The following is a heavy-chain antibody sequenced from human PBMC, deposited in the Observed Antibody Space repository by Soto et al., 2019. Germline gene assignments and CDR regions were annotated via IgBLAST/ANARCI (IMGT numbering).Heavy chain of an antibody. J-gene: IGHJ4*02. D-gene: IGHD3-22*01. CDR3: ARASSGYYPFDY. CDR2: IYYSGST. Sequence: SETLSLTCTVSGGSISSYYWSWIRQPPGKELEWIGYIYYSGSTNYNPPLKSRVTISVDTSKNQFSLKLSSVTAADTAVYYCARASSGYYPFDYWGQGTLVTVSS. V-gene: IGHV4-59*01. CDR1: GGSISSYY.